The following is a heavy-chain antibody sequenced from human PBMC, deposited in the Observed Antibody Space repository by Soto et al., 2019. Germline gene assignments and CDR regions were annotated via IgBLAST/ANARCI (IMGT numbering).Heavy chain of an antibody. CDR1: GGSIGSSSYY. V-gene: IGHV4-39*01. CDR2: IYDRGST. J-gene: IGHJ4*02. Sequence: PSETMSLTCTVSGGSIGSSSYYWGWIRQPPGKGLEWIGSIYDRGSTYSNPSLKSRLTTSLDTSKNQFSLKLTSVTAADTAVYYCARHGYTSGRTYFGYWGQGTLVTVSS. CDR3: ARHGYTSGRTYFGY. D-gene: IGHD6-19*01.